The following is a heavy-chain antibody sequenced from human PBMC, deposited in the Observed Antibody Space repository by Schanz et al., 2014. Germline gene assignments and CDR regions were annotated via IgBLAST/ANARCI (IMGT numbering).Heavy chain of an antibody. CDR1: GFIFTSYS. CDR2: ISSSNYY. J-gene: IGHJ4*02. CDR3: AREYASTWFESNVMAGRIDN. V-gene: IGHV3-21*01. D-gene: IGHD2-8*01. Sequence: EVQLVESGGGLVKSRGSLRLSCATSGFIFTSYSMHWVRQAPGKGLEWVSSISSSNYYYYADSVKGRFTISRDAAKDSLFLQMTSLRADDTAVYFCAREYASTWFESNVMAGRIDNWGQGTLVTVSS.